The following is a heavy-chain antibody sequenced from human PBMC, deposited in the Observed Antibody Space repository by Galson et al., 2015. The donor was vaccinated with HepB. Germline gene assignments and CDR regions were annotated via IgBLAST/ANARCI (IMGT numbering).Heavy chain of an antibody. Sequence: QSGAEVKKPGESLKISCKGSGYTFTSYWIGWVRQVPGKGLEWMGIIHPGDSDTRYSPSFQGQVTISADKSISTAYLQWSRLKASDTAMYHRARLVGGGKWLVPDDGGQGTLVTVSS. CDR2: IHPGDSDT. D-gene: IGHD6-19*01. CDR3: ARLVGGGKWLVPDD. CDR1: GYTFTSYW. J-gene: IGHJ4*02. V-gene: IGHV5-51*01.